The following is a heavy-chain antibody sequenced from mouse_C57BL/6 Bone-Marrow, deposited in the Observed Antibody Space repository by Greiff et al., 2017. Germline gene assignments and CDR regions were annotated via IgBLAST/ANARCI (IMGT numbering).Heavy chain of an antibody. CDR2: IHPSDSDT. D-gene: IGHD3-2*02. J-gene: IGHJ4*01. V-gene: IGHV1-74*01. CDR1: GYTFTSYW. Sequence: QVQLKQPGAELVKPGASVKVSCKASGYTFTSYWMHWVKQRPGQGLEWIGRIHPSDSDTNSNQKFKGKATLTVDKSSSTAYMQLSSLTSEDSAVYDCATKTDQATYYYAMDYWGQGTSVTVSA. CDR3: ATKTDQATYYYAMDY.